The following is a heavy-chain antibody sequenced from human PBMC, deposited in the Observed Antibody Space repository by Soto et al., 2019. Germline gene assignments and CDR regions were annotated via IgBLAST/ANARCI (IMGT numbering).Heavy chain of an antibody. CDR3: AREKTSYGMDV. Sequence: QVQLVQSGAEVKKPGASVKVSCKASGYTFTSYDINWVRQATGQGLEWMGWMNPNSGNTGNAQKFQGSVTMTRNTSISTPYLELSSLRAEDTAVYYCAREKTSYGMDVWGQGTTVTVSS. J-gene: IGHJ6*02. V-gene: IGHV1-8*01. CDR1: GYTFTSYD. CDR2: MNPNSGNT.